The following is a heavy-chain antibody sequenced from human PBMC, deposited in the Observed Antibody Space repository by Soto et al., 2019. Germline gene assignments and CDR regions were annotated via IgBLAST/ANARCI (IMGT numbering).Heavy chain of an antibody. Sequence: QVQLQESGPGLVKPSQTLCLTCTVSGDSVSGGDSYWSWIRQPPGKALEWIGYTSFSGYTSYTPSRKSRVTISVDMSKSQFSLRLTSVTAADTAIYYCVRGGNPYHYATSGPGTFDKWGQGTLVSVSS. CDR1: GDSVSGGDSY. CDR3: VRGGNPYHYATSGPGTFDK. V-gene: IGHV4-30-4*01. J-gene: IGHJ4*02. D-gene: IGHD3-22*01. CDR2: TSFSGYT.